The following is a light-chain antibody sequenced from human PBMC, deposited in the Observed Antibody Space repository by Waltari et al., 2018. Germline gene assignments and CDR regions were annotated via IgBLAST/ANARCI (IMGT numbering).Light chain of an antibody. CDR3: YSATDNIRGL. CDR2: RRN. Sequence: SYDLTQPSSVSVSPGQTAMITCSGDVLARSFFRWFQQRPGQAPRLVIGRRNERLSGIPQRFSGSTLGATATLTITGAQPEDEADYYCYSATDNIRGLFGGGTKLTVL. J-gene: IGLJ3*02. CDR1: VLARSF. V-gene: IGLV3-27*01.